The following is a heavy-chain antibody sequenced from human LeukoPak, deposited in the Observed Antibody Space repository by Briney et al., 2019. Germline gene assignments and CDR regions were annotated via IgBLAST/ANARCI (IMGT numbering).Heavy chain of an antibody. Sequence: PSETLSLTCTVSGPSTSAYYWSWIRQPPGKGLEWIGYSYSVGNANYNPSLKSRVTISIDTSENQFSLRLTSVTAADTAVYFCAHSKRGGGYYINAFAVWGQGALVTISS. V-gene: IGHV4-59*01. CDR2: SYSVGNA. J-gene: IGHJ3*01. D-gene: IGHD1-26*01. CDR3: AHSKRGGGYYINAFAV. CDR1: GPSTSAYY.